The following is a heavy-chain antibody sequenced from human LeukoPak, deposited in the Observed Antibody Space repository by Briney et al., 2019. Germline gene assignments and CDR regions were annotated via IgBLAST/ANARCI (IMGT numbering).Heavy chain of an antibody. CDR2: IRSRAYGGTT. Sequence: GGSLRLSCTASGFTFGDYAMTWVRQAPGKGLEWVGFIRSRAYGGTTEFAASVKGRFTISRDDSKSIAYLQMNSLKTEDTAVYYCTTYDPSNYYGMDVWGQGTTVTVS. V-gene: IGHV3-49*04. D-gene: IGHD5-12*01. J-gene: IGHJ6*02. CDR1: GFTFGDYA. CDR3: TTYDPSNYYGMDV.